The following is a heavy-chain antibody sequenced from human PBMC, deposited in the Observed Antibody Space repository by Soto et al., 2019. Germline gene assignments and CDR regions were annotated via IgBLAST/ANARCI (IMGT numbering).Heavy chain of an antibody. V-gene: IGHV1-69*01. CDR1: GGTLNSYT. Sequence: QVQLVQSGAEVKKPGSSVRVSCKASGGTLNSYTISWVRQAPGQGLEWMGGIIPVFGTTDYAQKFPGRVTITADQSTGTASLDLFSLRSEDTAIYYCSISNSYGRGDFWGQGTLVTVSS. CDR3: SISNSYGRGDF. CDR2: IIPVFGTT. J-gene: IGHJ4*02. D-gene: IGHD4-17*01.